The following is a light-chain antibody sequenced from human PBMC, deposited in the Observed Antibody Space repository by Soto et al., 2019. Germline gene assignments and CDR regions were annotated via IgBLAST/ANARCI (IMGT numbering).Light chain of an antibody. J-gene: IGKJ1*01. CDR3: QQYNNWRT. V-gene: IGKV3-15*01. CDR1: QSVSSN. Sequence: EIVMTQSPATLSVSPGERATLSCRASQSVSSNLAWYQQKPGQAPRLLIYGASTMATGIPARFSGSGSGTEFTLTISRLQSEDFAVYYCQQYNNWRTFGQGTKVEIK. CDR2: GAS.